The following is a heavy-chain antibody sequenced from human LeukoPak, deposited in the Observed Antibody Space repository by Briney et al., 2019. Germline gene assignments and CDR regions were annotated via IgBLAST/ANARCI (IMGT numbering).Heavy chain of an antibody. D-gene: IGHD1-26*01. J-gene: IGHJ5*02. Sequence: ASVKVSCKTSGYTFSTHWMHWVRQAPGQGLEWMGIINPNGGFTSYAQKFQGRVTVTRDMSTSTVYMELSDLKSEDAAVYYCARDQSGKWDLLSGWWFDPWGQGTLVTVSS. CDR3: ARDQSGKWDLLSGWWFDP. CDR1: GYTFSTHW. V-gene: IGHV1-46*01. CDR2: INPNGGFT.